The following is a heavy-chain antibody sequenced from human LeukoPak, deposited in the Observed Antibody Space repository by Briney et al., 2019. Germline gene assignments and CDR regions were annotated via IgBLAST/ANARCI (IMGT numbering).Heavy chain of an antibody. CDR1: GFTFSSYA. CDR2: IRDSGEA. J-gene: IGHJ5*02. V-gene: IGHV3-23*01. CDR3: ARDRAANQDWVEFDP. Sequence: GGSLRLSCAASGFTFSSYAMSWVRQAPGKGLEWVGLIRDSGEAFYADFARGRFAISRDESENTLYLQMNSLRVEDTAVYFCARDRAANQDWVEFDPWGQGTPVIVSP. D-gene: IGHD3/OR15-3a*01.